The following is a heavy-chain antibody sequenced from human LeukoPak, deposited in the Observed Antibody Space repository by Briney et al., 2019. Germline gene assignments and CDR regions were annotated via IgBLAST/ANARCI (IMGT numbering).Heavy chain of an antibody. CDR2: IYYSGST. V-gene: IGHV4-31*03. J-gene: IGHJ4*02. CDR1: GGSISSGGYF. CDR3: ARFTYDSSEYYFDY. Sequence: SETLSLTCTVSGGSISSGGYFWSWIRQHPGKGLEWIVYIYYSGSTYYNPSLKSRVTISVDTSKNQFSLKLSSVTAADTAVYYCARFTYDSSEYYFDYWGQGTLVTVSS. D-gene: IGHD3-22*01.